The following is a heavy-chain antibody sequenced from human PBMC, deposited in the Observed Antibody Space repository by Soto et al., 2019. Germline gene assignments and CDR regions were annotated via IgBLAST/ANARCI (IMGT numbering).Heavy chain of an antibody. Sequence: XATLSLTCTVSGGSISSYYWSWIRQPPGKGLEWIGYIYYSGSTNYNPSLKSRVTISVDTSKNQFSLKLSSVTAADTAVYYCARVDYYDSSGYYYTHPYGMDVWGQGTTVTVSS. V-gene: IGHV4-59*01. CDR2: IYYSGST. D-gene: IGHD3-22*01. CDR1: GGSISSYY. J-gene: IGHJ6*02. CDR3: ARVDYYDSSGYYYTHPYGMDV.